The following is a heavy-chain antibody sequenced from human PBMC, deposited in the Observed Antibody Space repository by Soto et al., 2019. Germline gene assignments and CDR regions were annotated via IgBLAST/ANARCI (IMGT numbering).Heavy chain of an antibody. V-gene: IGHV4-39*01. J-gene: IGHJ4*02. D-gene: IGHD3-22*01. CDR1: GGSISSSSYY. CDR3: ARLNYYDSGFDY. CDR2: IYYSGST. Sequence: SETLSLTCTVSGGSISSSSYYWGWIRQPPGKGLEWIGNIYYSGSTYYNPSLKSRVTISVDTSKNQFSLNLSSVTAADMAVYYCARLNYYDSGFDYWGQGTLVTVSS.